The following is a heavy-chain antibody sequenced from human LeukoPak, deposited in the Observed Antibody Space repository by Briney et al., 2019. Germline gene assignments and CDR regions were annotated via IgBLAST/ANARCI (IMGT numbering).Heavy chain of an antibody. J-gene: IGHJ4*02. CDR1: GGTFSSYA. CDR2: IIPIFGTA. Sequence: SVKVSCKASGGTFSSYAISWVRQAPGQGLEWMGGIIPIFGTANYAQKFQGRVTITADKSTSTAYMELSSLRSDDTAMYYCARMGMATAIFDYWGQGTLVTVSS. V-gene: IGHV1-69*06. CDR3: ARMGMATAIFDY. D-gene: IGHD5-24*01.